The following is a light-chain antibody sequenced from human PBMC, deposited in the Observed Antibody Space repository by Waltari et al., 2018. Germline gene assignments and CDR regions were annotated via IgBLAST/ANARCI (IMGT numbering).Light chain of an antibody. CDR2: RNN. CDR1: SSNIGSYY. CDR3: ATWDDSLTGWV. V-gene: IGLV1-47*01. Sequence: QSVLTQPPSASGTPGQRVTISCSGSSSNIGSYYVYWHQQLSGTAPKLLIYRNNERPSGVPDRFSGSKSGTSASLAITGLRSEDEAHYYCATWDDSLTGWVFGGGTKLAVL. J-gene: IGLJ3*02.